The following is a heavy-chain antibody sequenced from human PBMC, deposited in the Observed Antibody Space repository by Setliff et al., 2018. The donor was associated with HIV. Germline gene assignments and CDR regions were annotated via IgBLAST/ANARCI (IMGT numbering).Heavy chain of an antibody. J-gene: IGHJ6*03. D-gene: IGHD6-13*01. CDR1: GGSISSYS. CDR3: ARGARLLAGYSDRWDYYYMGV. CDR2: IYTSGST. Sequence: PSETLSLTCTVSGGSISSYSWSWIRQPPGKGLEWIGYIYTSGSTHYDPSLKSRFTISVDTSKNQFSLKVNSVTAADTAVYYCARGARLLAGYSDRWDYYYMGVWGKGTTVTVSS. V-gene: IGHV4-4*08.